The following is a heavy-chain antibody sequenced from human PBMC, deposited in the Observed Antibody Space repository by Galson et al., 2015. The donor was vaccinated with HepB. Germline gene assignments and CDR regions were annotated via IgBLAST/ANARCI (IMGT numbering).Heavy chain of an antibody. CDR1: GFTFSSYW. D-gene: IGHD5-24*01. V-gene: IGHV3-74*01. Sequence: SLRLSCAASGFTFSSYWMHWVRQAPGKGLVWVSRIISDGSTTNYADSMKGRFTISRDNVKNTLYLQMNSLRAEDTAVYYCARGVTVATISPFGYWGQGTLVTVSS. CDR3: ARGVTVATISPFGY. J-gene: IGHJ4*02. CDR2: IISDGSTT.